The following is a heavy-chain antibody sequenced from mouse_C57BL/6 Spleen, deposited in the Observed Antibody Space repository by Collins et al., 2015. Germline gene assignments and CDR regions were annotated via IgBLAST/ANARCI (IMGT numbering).Heavy chain of an antibody. J-gene: IGHJ2*01. CDR2: IYWDDDK. CDR3: ARRELSFDY. D-gene: IGHD4-1*01. V-gene: IGHV8-12*01. Sequence: QVTLKESGPRILQPSQTLSLTCSFSGFSLSTSGMGVSWIRQPSGKGLEWLAHIYWDDDKRYNPSLKSRLTISKDTSRNQVFLKITSVDTADTATYYCARRELSFDYWGQGTTLTVSS. CDR1: GFSLSTSGMG.